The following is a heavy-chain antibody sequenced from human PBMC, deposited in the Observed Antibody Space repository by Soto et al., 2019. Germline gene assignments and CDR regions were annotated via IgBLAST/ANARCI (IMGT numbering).Heavy chain of an antibody. CDR2: IYYSGST. V-gene: IGHV4-39*01. CDR3: ARQGDNWNLNYYYYGMDV. J-gene: IGHJ6*02. CDR1: GGSIRSSSYY. D-gene: IGHD1-7*01. Sequence: SETLSLTCTVSGGSIRSSSYYWGWIRQPPGKGLEWIGSIYYSGSTYYNPSLKSRVTISVDTSKNQFSLKLSSVTAADTAVYYCARQGDNWNLNYYYYGMDVWGQGTTVTVSS.